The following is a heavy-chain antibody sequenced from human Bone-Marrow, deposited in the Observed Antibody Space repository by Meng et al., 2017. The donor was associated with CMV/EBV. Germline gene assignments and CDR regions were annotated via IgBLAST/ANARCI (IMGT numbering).Heavy chain of an antibody. V-gene: IGHV3-21*01. Sequence: GESLKISCAVSGFTFTTYTMVWVRQAPGKGLEWVSSISSTTSYIYYADSVQGRFTVSRDNAKNSLYLQLNSLRAEDTAVYFCARFRTSAYYSDSWGQGKLVTVSS. J-gene: IGHJ4*02. CDR1: GFTFTTYT. D-gene: IGHD3-22*01. CDR3: ARFRTSAYYSDS. CDR2: ISSTTSYI.